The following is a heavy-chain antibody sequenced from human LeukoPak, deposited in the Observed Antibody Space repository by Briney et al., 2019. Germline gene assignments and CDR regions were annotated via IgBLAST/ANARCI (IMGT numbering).Heavy chain of an antibody. CDR1: GGSISSYY. Sequence: SETLSLTCTVSGGSISSYYWSWIRQPPGKGLEWIGYIYYSGSTNYNPSLKSRVTISVDTSKNQFSLKLSSVTAADTAVYYCARQDYERNVDYYYYYMDVWGKGTTVTISS. V-gene: IGHV4-59*01. D-gene: IGHD4-17*01. CDR2: IYYSGST. CDR3: ARQDYERNVDYYYYYMDV. J-gene: IGHJ6*03.